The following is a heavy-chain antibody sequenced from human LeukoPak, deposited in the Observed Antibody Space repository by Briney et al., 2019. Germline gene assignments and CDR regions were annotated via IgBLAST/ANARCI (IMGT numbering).Heavy chain of an antibody. Sequence: GGSLRLSCAASGFTFSSYSMNWVRQAPGKWLEWVSSISSSSSYIYYADSVKGRFTISRDNAKNSLYLQMNSLRAEDTAVYYCARIRYGSGTDYFDYWGQGTLVTVSS. CDR1: GFTFSSYS. CDR3: ARIRYGSGTDYFDY. J-gene: IGHJ4*02. D-gene: IGHD3-10*01. CDR2: ISSSSSYI. V-gene: IGHV3-21*01.